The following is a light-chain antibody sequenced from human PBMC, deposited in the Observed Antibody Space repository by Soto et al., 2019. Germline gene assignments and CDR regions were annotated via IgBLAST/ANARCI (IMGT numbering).Light chain of an antibody. V-gene: IGKV1-5*01. J-gene: IGKJ1*01. CDR1: QSISSW. Sequence: DIQMTQSPSTLSASVGDRVTITCRASQSISSWLASYQQKPGKAPKLMIYFASSLESGVPSMYSRSVSVTAVTLTICSLPTDDFATYYCQQYVSYSRTCGQGTKLDI. CDR2: FAS. CDR3: QQYVSYSRT.